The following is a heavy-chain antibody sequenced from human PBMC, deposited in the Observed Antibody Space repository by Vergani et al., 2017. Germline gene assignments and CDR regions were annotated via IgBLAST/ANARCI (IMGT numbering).Heavy chain of an antibody. J-gene: IGHJ4*02. V-gene: IGHV3-30-3*01. D-gene: IGHD6-19*01. CDR3: ARDGSAGIAVAGVDY. Sequence: QVQLVESGGGVVQPGRSLRLSCAASGFTFSSYAMHWVRQAPGKGLEWVAVISYDGSNKYYADSVKGRFTISRDNSKNTLYLQMNSLRAEDTAVYYCARDGSAGIAVAGVDYWGQGTLVTVSS. CDR1: GFTFSSYA. CDR2: ISYDGSNK.